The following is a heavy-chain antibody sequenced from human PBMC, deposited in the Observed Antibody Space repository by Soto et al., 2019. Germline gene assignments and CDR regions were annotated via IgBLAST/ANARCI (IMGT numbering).Heavy chain of an antibody. CDR2: ISYDGRNK. V-gene: IGHV3-30*18. J-gene: IGHJ6*02. CDR1: GFTFSSYD. Sequence: GGSLRLSCAASGFTFSSYDMHWVRQAPGKGLEWVAVISYDGRNKYYADSVKGRLTISRDNSKNTLFLQMNSLRTEDTAMYYCAKGQHCSSTSCYFYYYGIDVWGQGITVTVSS. D-gene: IGHD2-2*01. CDR3: AKGQHCSSTSCYFYYYGIDV.